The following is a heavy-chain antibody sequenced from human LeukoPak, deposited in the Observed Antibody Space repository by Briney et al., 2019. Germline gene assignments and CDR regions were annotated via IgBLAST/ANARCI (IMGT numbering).Heavy chain of an antibody. Sequence: SVKVSCKASGYTFTGYYMHWVRQAPGQGLEWMGGIIPIFGTANYAQKFQGRITITADESTSTAYMELSSLRSEDTAVYYCASSGSTGILTGYYKYYFDYWGQGTLVTVSS. CDR3: ASSGSTGILTGYYKYYFDY. D-gene: IGHD3-9*01. CDR2: IIPIFGTA. CDR1: GYTFTGYY. V-gene: IGHV1-69*13. J-gene: IGHJ4*02.